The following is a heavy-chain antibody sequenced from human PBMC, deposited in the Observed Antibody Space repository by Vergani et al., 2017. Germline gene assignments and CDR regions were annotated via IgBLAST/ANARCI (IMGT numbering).Heavy chain of an antibody. J-gene: IGHJ6*02. CDR3: AGAEKSNWGSYYYYYGMDV. D-gene: IGHD7-27*01. CDR1: GGTFSSYA. Sequence: QVQLVQSGAEVKKPGASVKVSCKASGGTFSSYAISWVRQAPGQGLEWMGRIIPIRGIANYSQKFQGRVTITADKSTITAYMELSSLRSEDTAVYYCAGAEKSNWGSYYYYYGMDVWGQGTTVTVSS. CDR2: IIPIRGIA. V-gene: IGHV1-69*04.